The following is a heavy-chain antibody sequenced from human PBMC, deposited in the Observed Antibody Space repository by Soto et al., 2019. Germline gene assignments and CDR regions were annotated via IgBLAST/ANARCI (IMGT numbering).Heavy chain of an antibody. CDR1: GYTFTSYD. CDR2: MNPRSANT. V-gene: IGHV1-8*01. D-gene: IGHD1-26*01. Sequence: ASVKVSCKASGYTFTSYDITWVRQAAGQGLEWMGWMNPRSANTGYAQRFQSRVTMTRNTSISTAYMELSSLRSEDTAVYYCARVRSGSVVILDYWGQGTLVTVSS. CDR3: ARVRSGSVVILDY. J-gene: IGHJ4*02.